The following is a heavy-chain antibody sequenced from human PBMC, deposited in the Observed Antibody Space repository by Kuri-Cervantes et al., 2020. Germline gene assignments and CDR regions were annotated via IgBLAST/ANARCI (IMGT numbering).Heavy chain of an antibody. V-gene: IGHV3-11*04. CDR1: GFTFSDYY. CDR3: ARDRYGDLDY. Sequence: GGSLRLSCAASGFTFSDYYMSWIRQAPGKGLEWVSYISGSGSPIYYADSLKGRFTISRDSAKNSLYLQMNSLRAEDTAVYYCARDRYGDLDYWGQGTLVTVSS. J-gene: IGHJ4*02. CDR2: ISGSGSPI. D-gene: IGHD4-17*01.